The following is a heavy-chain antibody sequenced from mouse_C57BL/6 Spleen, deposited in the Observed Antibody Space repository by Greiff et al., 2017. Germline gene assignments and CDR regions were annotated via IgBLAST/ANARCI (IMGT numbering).Heavy chain of an antibody. CDR1: GYSFTGYY. CDR3: ARTGGSSYPSWFAD. CDR2: INPSTGGT. D-gene: IGHD1-1*01. V-gene: IGHV1-42*01. Sequence: VQLQQSGPELVKPWASVKISCKASGYSFTGYYMNWVKQSPEKSLEWIGEINPSTGGTTYNPKFKAKATLTVDKSSSTAYMQLKCLTSEDSAVYYCARTGGSSYPSWFADWGQGTLVTVSA. J-gene: IGHJ3*01.